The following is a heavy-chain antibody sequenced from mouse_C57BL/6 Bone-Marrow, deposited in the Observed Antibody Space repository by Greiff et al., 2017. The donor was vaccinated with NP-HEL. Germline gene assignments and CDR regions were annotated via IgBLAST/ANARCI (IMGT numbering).Heavy chain of an antibody. CDR3: ASFYGTGFAY. Sequence: EVQLQQSGPELVKPGASVKIPCKASGYTFTDYNMDWVKQSHGKSLEWVGDINPNNGGTIYNQKFKGKATLTVDKSSSTAYMELRSLTSEDTAVYYCASFYGTGFAYWGQGTLVTVSA. CDR1: GYTFTDYN. D-gene: IGHD2-1*01. J-gene: IGHJ3*01. V-gene: IGHV1-18*01. CDR2: INPNNGGT.